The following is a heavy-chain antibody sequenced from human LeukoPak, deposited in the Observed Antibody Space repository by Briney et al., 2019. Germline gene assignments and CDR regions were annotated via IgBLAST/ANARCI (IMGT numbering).Heavy chain of an antibody. Sequence: SVKVSCKASGGTFSSYAISWVRQAPGQGLEWMGGIIPIFGTANYARKFQGRVTITTDESTSTAYMELSSLRSEDTAVYYCARDLEVGLQSPGMDVWGKGTTVTVSS. J-gene: IGHJ6*04. CDR1: GGTFSSYA. V-gene: IGHV1-69*05. CDR2: IIPIFGTA. CDR3: ARDLEVGLQSPGMDV. D-gene: IGHD4-11*01.